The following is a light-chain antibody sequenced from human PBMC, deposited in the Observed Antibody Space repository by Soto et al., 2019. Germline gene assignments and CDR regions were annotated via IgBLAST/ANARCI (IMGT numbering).Light chain of an antibody. V-gene: IGKV3-15*01. CDR2: GAS. J-gene: IGKJ1*01. CDR1: QSVSSN. Sequence: EIVMTQYQATLYLSAGERATLSCRASQSVSSNLAWYQQKPGQAPRLLIYGASTMATGIPARFSGSGSGTEFTLTISSLKSEDFAVYDCQQYNNWTWTFGQGTKVDIK. CDR3: QQYNNWTWT.